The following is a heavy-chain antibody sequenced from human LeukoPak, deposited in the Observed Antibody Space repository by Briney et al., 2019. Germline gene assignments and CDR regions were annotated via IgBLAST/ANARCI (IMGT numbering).Heavy chain of an antibody. D-gene: IGHD3-3*01. Sequence: ASVKASCKASGYTFTSYYMHWVRQAPGQGLEWMGIINPSGGSTSYAQKFQGRVTMTRDTSTSTVYMELSSLRSEDTAVYYCARVKNDFWSGSRLYYFDYWGQGTLVTVSS. CDR2: INPSGGST. J-gene: IGHJ4*02. CDR3: ARVKNDFWSGSRLYYFDY. CDR1: GYTFTSYY. V-gene: IGHV1-46*01.